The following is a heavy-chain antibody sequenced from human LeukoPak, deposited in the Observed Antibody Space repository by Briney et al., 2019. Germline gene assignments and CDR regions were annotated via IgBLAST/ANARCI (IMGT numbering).Heavy chain of an antibody. CDR1: GYTFTGYY. J-gene: IGHJ4*02. D-gene: IGHD2-15*01. Sequence: ASVKVSCKASGYTFTGYYMHWLRQAPGQGLEWMGWINPNNSGTNYAQRFQGRVTMTRDTSISTAYMEVSRLRFDDTAVYYCASGPSLGTTHPYFDYWGQGTLVTVSS. V-gene: IGHV1-2*02. CDR3: ASGPSLGTTHPYFDY. CDR2: INPNNSGT.